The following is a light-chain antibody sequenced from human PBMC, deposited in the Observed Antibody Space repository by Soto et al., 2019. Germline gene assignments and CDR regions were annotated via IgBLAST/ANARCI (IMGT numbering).Light chain of an antibody. CDR3: QQLYSYPYT. J-gene: IGKJ2*01. CDR1: QGISTY. V-gene: IGKV1-9*01. CDR2: VAS. Sequence: DIQLTQSPSFLSASVGDRVTITCRASQGISTYLAWYQQKSGKAPKLLIYVASTLQSGLPSRFSGSGSGTEFNVTISRLQPEDLAIYYCQQLYSYPYTFGQGTKLEI.